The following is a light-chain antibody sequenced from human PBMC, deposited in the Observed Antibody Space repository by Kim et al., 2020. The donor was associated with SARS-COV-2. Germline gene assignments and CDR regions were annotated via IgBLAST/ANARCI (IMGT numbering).Light chain of an antibody. J-gene: IGLJ2*01. CDR2: KDS. V-gene: IGLV3-27*01. CDR3: YSAADNNRV. CDR1: VLAKKY. Sequence: VSPGQTARFTCSGDVLAKKYARWFQQKPGQAPVLMIYKDSERPSGIPERFSGSSSGTTVTLTISGAQVEDEADYYCYSAADNNRVFGGGTQLTVL.